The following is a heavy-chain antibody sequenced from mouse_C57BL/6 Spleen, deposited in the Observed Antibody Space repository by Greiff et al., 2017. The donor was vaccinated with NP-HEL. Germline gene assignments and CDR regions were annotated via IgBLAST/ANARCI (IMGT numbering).Heavy chain of an antibody. D-gene: IGHD3-2*02. CDR2: INYDGSST. CDR1: GFTFSDYY. CDR3: ARDSSGYGDYFDY. J-gene: IGHJ2*01. Sequence: EVKLMESEGGLVQPGRSMKLSCTASGFTFSDYYMAWVRQVPEKGLEWVANINYDGSSTYYLDSLKSRFIISRDNAKNILYLQMSSLKSEDTATYYCARDSSGYGDYFDYWGQGTTLTVSS. V-gene: IGHV5-16*01.